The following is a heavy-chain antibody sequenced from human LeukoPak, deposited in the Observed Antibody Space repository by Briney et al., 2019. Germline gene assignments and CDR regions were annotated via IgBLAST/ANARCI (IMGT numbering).Heavy chain of an antibody. CDR2: ILYDGSNK. J-gene: IGHJ3*02. V-gene: IGHV3-30*04. D-gene: IGHD5-18*01. Sequence: GESLTLSCAASGFTFSTYAMPWVRQAPGKGLEWVAYILYDGSNKYYPAPEKGRYTISHDNSKNTLYLQMNRLRAEDTAVYYCARARSSYGYGDAFDIWGQGTMVTVSS. CDR3: ARARSSYGYGDAFDI. CDR1: GFTFSTYA.